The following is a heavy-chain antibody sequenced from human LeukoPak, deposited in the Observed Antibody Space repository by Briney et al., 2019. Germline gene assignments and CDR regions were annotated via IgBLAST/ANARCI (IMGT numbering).Heavy chain of an antibody. D-gene: IGHD4-17*01. J-gene: IGHJ4*02. CDR2: IYTSGST. CDR3: ASSVGDYVSLDY. CDR1: GGSISIYY. V-gene: IGHV4-4*07. Sequence: SETLSLTYTVSGGSISIYYWNWIRRPAGKGLEYIGSIYTSGSTNYNPSLKSRVTISVDTSKNQFSLKLSSVTAADTAVYYCASSVGDYVSLDYWGQGTLVTVSS.